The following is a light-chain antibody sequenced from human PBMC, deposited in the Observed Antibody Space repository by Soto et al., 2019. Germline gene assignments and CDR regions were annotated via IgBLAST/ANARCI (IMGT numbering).Light chain of an antibody. J-gene: IGLJ1*01. CDR2: DVS. Sequence: QSVLTQPRSVSGSPGQSVTISCTGTSSDVGGYNYVSWYQQHPGKAPKVMIYDVSERPSGVPDRFSGSKSGSTASLTISGRQAEDEDDYYCCSYAGSPRYVLGTGTKLTVL. V-gene: IGLV2-11*01. CDR3: CSYAGSPRYV. CDR1: SSDVGGYNY.